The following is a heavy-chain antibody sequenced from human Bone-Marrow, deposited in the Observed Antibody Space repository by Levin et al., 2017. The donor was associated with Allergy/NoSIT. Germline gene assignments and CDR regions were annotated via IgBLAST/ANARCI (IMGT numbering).Heavy chain of an antibody. CDR1: GFTFNTYA. D-gene: IGHD1-1*01. Sequence: GGSLRLSCAASGFTFNTYAMTWVRQAPGKGLEWVSSISGSDGRTSYADSVKGRFTISRDNSKNMLYLQMISLRDEDTAIYYCAKDSNNWGNHFDHWGRGTLVTVSS. CDR3: AKDSNNWGNHFDH. J-gene: IGHJ4*02. CDR2: ISGSDGRT. V-gene: IGHV3-23*01.